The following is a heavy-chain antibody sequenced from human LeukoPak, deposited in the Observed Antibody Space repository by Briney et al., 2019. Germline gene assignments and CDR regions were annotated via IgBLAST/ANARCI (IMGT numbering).Heavy chain of an antibody. V-gene: IGHV4-39*07. D-gene: IGHD2-15*01. Sequence: SETLSLTYTVSGGSISSSSYYWGWIRQPPGKGLEWIGSIYYSGSTYYNPSLKSRVTISVDTSKNQFSLKLSSVTAADTAVYYCARDRVYCSGGSCYSGWFDPWGQGTLVTVSS. J-gene: IGHJ5*02. CDR3: ARDRVYCSGGSCYSGWFDP. CDR2: IYYSGST. CDR1: GGSISSSSYY.